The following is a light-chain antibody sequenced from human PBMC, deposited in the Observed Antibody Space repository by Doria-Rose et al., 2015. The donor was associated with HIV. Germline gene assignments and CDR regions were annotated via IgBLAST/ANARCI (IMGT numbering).Light chain of an antibody. CDR2: DAS. Sequence: ATLSLPPGERATLSCRASQSVGSYLAWYQQKPGQAPRLLIYDASDRATGIPARFSGSGSGTDFTLTISSLEPEDFAVYYCQQRSNWPSFTFGQGTKLEIK. J-gene: IGKJ2*01. CDR3: QQRSNWPSFT. CDR1: QSVGSY. V-gene: IGKV3-11*01.